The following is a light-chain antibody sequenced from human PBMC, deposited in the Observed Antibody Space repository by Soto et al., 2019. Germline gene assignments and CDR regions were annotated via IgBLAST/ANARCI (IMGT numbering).Light chain of an antibody. V-gene: IGLV2-8*01. Sequence: QSVLTQPPSASGSPGQSVTISCTGTSSDVGGYNYVSWYQQHPGQAPKLMIYEVYKRPSGVPDRFSGSKSGNTASLTVSGLQAEDEADYYCNSYAGSNIVFGNGTKLTVL. J-gene: IGLJ1*01. CDR3: NSYAGSNIV. CDR1: SSDVGGYNY. CDR2: EVY.